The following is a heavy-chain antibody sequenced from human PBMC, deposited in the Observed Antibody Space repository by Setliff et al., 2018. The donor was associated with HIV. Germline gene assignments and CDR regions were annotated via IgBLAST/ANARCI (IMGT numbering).Heavy chain of an antibody. CDR3: AKGIKWLHP. Sequence: GGSLRLSCAASGFTFTDYAMNWVRQAPGKGLEWVAGMSGSDNTTFYADSVKGRFTISRDTSINILYLHMNRLIAEDTAVYYCAKGIKWLHPWGQGTLVTVSS. CDR2: MSGSDNTT. CDR1: GFTFTDYA. J-gene: IGHJ5*02. V-gene: IGHV3-23*01.